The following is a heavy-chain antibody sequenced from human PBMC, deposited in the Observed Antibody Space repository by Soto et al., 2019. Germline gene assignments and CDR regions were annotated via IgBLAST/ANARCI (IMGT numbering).Heavy chain of an antibody. V-gene: IGHV1-69*01. CDR2: IIPIFGTA. J-gene: IGHJ6*02. CDR3: AREGGRRWQDCSSTSCYSYYYYGMDV. D-gene: IGHD2-2*01. CDR1: GGTFSSYA. Sequence: QVQLVQSGAEVKKPGSSVKVSCKASGGTFSSYAISWVRQAPGQGLEWMGGIIPIFGTANYAQKFQGRVTITADESTSTAYMELSSPRSEDTAVYYCAREGGRRWQDCSSTSCYSYYYYGMDVWGQGTTVTVSS.